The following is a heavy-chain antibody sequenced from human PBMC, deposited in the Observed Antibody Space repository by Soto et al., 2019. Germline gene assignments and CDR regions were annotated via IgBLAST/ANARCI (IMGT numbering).Heavy chain of an antibody. V-gene: IGHV3-30*18. CDR1: GFTFSSYG. D-gene: IGHD4-17*01. J-gene: IGHJ3*02. CDR3: AKGARDYGGNSAYAFDI. Sequence: QVQLVESGGGMVQPGRSLRLSCAASGFTFSSYGMHWVRQAPGKGLEWVAVISYDGSNKYYADSVKGRFTISRDNSKNTLYLQMNSLRAEDTAVYYCAKGARDYGGNSAYAFDIWGQGTMVTVSS. CDR2: ISYDGSNK.